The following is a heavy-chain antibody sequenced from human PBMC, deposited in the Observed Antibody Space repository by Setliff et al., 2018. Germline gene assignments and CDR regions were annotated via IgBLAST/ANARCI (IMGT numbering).Heavy chain of an antibody. CDR1: GGSFSTYY. CDR2: INHSGST. Sequence: SETLSLTCAVYGGSFSTYYWIWIRQPPGKGLEWIGEINHSGSTNYNPSLKSRVTIAVDTSKNQFSLKLSSVTAADTALYYCARAPVGDRNGLFDPWGQGTLVTVSS. D-gene: IGHD6-19*01. CDR3: ARAPVGDRNGLFDP. J-gene: IGHJ5*02. V-gene: IGHV4-34*01.